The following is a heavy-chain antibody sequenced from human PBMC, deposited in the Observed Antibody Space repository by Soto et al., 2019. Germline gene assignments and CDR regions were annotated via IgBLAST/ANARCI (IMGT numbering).Heavy chain of an antibody. Sequence: ASVKVSCKASGYTFTSYYMHWVRQAPGQGLEWMGIINPSGGSTSYAQKFQGRVTMTRDTSTSTVYMELSSLRSEDTAVYYCARVPSPRWLPQEEYFQHWGQGTLVTVSS. J-gene: IGHJ1*01. CDR2: INPSGGST. CDR1: GYTFTSYY. D-gene: IGHD5-18*01. V-gene: IGHV1-46*01. CDR3: ARVPSPRWLPQEEYFQH.